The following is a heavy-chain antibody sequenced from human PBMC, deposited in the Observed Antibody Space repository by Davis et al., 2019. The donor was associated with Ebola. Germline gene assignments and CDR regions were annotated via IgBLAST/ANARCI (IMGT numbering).Heavy chain of an antibody. CDR1: VDSLSSISAA. D-gene: IGHD4-23*01. Sequence: SQTLSLTCAISVDSLSSISAACNWSRQSPSRGLEWLGRTCYRSKWYTDYAVSLKSRITNNPDTSKNQFSLQLNSVTPEGTAVYYCARGTVVTPFDYWGQGTLVTVSS. V-gene: IGHV6-1*01. CDR2: TCYRSKWYT. CDR3: ARGTVVTPFDY. J-gene: IGHJ4*02.